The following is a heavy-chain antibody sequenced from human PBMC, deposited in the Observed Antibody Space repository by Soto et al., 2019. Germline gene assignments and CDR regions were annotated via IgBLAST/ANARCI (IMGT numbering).Heavy chain of an antibody. V-gene: IGHV3-30*18. D-gene: IGHD4-17*01. CDR1: GFTFSSYG. CDR3: AKVRHHDYGDYRRYGMYV. CDR2: ISYDGSNK. Sequence: GGSLRLSCAASGFTFSSYGMHWVRQAPGKGLEWVAVISYDGSNKYYADSVKGRFTISRDNSKNTLYLQMNSLRAEETAVYYCAKVRHHDYGDYRRYGMYVWGQGTTVTVSS. J-gene: IGHJ6*02.